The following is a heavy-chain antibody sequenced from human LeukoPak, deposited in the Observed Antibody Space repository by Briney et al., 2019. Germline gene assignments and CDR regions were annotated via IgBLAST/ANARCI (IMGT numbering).Heavy chain of an antibody. CDR1: GYTFTSYG. CDR2: ISAYNGNT. V-gene: IGHV1-18*01. J-gene: IGHJ5*02. CDR3: ARDATGINWFDP. Sequence: ASVKVSCKASGYTFTSYGISWVRQAPGQGLEWMGWISAYNGNTNYAQKLQGRVTMTTDTSTSTAYMELRSLRSDDTAVYYRARDATGINWFDPWGQGTLVTVSS.